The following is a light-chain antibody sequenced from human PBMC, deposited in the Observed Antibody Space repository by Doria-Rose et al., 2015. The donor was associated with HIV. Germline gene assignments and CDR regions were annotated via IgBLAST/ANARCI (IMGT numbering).Light chain of an antibody. J-gene: IGKJ5*01. Sequence: TINCKSSRSVFFNSNNKNYLAWYQQKPGQPPKLLLYWASTRESGVPDRFSGSGSGTDFTLTISSLQAEDVAVYYCQQYYSTLISFGQGTRLEIK. CDR2: WAS. CDR1: RSVFFNSNNKNY. CDR3: QQYYSTLIS. V-gene: IGKV4-1*01.